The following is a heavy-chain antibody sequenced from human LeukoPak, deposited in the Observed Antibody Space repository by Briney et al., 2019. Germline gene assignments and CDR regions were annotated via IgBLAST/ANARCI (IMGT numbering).Heavy chain of an antibody. D-gene: IGHD4-11*01. J-gene: IGHJ5*02. V-gene: IGHV4-4*07. CDR3: ARGDYSDYVASWFEP. CDR1: GGSISSYY. CDR2: IYTSGST. Sequence: SETLSLTCTVSGGSISSYYWSWIRQPAGKGLEWIGRIYTSGSTNYNPSLKSRVTISVDTSKNQFSLKLNSVTAADTAVYYCARGDYSDYVASWFEPWGQGTLVTVSS.